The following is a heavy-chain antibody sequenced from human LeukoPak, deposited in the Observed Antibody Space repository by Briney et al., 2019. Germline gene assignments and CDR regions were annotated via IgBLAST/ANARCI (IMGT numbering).Heavy chain of an antibody. CDR1: GYSISSGYY. D-gene: IGHD3-9*01. J-gene: IGHJ3*02. CDR2: IYYSGST. V-gene: IGHV4-61*01. Sequence: SETRSLTCTVSGYSISSGYYWGWIRQPPGKGLEWIGYIYYSGSTNYNPSLKSRVTISVDTSKNQFSLKLSSVTAADTAVYYCARVCDILTGYPDAFDIWGQGTMVTVSS. CDR3: ARVCDILTGYPDAFDI.